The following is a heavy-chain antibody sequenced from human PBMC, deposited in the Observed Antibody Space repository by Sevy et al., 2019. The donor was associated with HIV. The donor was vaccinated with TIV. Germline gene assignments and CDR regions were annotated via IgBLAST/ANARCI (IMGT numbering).Heavy chain of an antibody. J-gene: IGHJ5*02. D-gene: IGHD3-16*01. CDR3: LAEGGDWFDP. CDR2: IHRDGSNT. CDR1: GFTFRSDW. V-gene: IGHV3-74*01. Sequence: GGSLRLSCAASGFTFRSDWMHWVRQAPGKGRGWVSRIHRDGSNTAYADSVKGRFTISRDNAKNTLYRQMNSLRAEDTSGYYGLAEGGDWFDPWGQGTLVTVSS.